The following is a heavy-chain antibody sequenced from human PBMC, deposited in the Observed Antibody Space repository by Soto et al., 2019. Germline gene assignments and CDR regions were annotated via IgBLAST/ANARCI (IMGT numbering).Heavy chain of an antibody. J-gene: IGHJ6*02. CDR2: IVVGSGNT. CDR1: GFTFTSSA. CDR3: AASYGSEQGYYYGMDV. V-gene: IGHV1-58*01. D-gene: IGHD3-10*01. Sequence: SVKVSCKASGFTFTSSAVQWVRQARGQRLEWIGWIVVGSGNTNYAQKFQERVTITRDMSTSTAYMELSSLRSEDTAVYYCAASYGSEQGYYYGMDVWGQGTTVTVSS.